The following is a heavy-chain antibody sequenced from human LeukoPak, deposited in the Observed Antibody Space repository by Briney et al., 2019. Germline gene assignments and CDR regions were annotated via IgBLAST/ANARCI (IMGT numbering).Heavy chain of an antibody. J-gene: IGHJ4*02. CDR1: GFTFSSYW. CDR3: ARVPSPLVRGVIIYNWHYFDY. V-gene: IGHV3-74*01. CDR2: INSDGSST. Sequence: PGGSLTLSCAASGFTFSSYWMHWVRQAPGKGLVWVSRINSDGSSTSYADSVKGRFTISRDNAKNTLYLQMNSLRAEDTAVYYCARVPSPLVRGVIIYNWHYFDYWGQGTLVTVSS. D-gene: IGHD3-10*01.